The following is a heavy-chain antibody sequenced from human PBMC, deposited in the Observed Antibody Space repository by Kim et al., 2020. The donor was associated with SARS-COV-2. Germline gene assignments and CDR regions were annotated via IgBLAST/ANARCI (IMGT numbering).Heavy chain of an antibody. Sequence: GRFTISRDNAKSTLSLQMNSLRGEDTAVYYCARDLHFCTTGVCPYYYVMDVWGQGTTVTVSS. CDR3: ARDLHFCTTGVCPYYYVMDV. J-gene: IGHJ6*02. V-gene: IGHV3-30*07. D-gene: IGHD2-8*01.